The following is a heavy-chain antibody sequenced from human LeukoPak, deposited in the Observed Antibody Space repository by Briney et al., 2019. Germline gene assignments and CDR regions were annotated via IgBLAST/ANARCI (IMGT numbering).Heavy chain of an antibody. CDR1: GGSDSSGSYY. V-gene: IGHV4-61*01. CDR2: IYYSGST. J-gene: IGHJ3*02. D-gene: IGHD4/OR15-4a*01. Sequence: SETLSLTCTVSGGSDSSGSYYWSWIRQPPGKGLEWIGYIYYSGSTNYNPSLKSRVTISVDTTKKQFSLKLSSVTAADTAVYYCARLKAVGLNDAFDIWGQGTKVTVSS. CDR3: ARLKAVGLNDAFDI.